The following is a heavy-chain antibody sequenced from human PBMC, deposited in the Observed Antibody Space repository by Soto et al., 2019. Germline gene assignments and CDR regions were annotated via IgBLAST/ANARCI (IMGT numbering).Heavy chain of an antibody. D-gene: IGHD3-10*01. J-gene: IGHJ3*02. CDR1: GFTFSSYA. CDR3: AKDIVGDSPDSDAFDI. CDR2: ISGSGGST. V-gene: IGHV3-23*01. Sequence: GGSLRLSCAASGFTFSSYAMSWVRQAPGKGLEWVSAISGSGGSTYYADSVKGRFTISRDNSKNTLYLQMNSLRAEDPAVYYCAKDIVGDSPDSDAFDIWGQGTMVTVSS.